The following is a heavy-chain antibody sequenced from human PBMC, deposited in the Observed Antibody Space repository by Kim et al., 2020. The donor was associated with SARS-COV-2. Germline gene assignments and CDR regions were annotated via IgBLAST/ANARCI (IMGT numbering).Heavy chain of an antibody. Sequence: SETLSLTCAVSGGSISSSNWWSWVRQPPGKGLEWIGEIYHSGSTNYNPSLKSRVTISVDKSKNQFSLKLSSVTAADTAVYYCARYVVVPAAMYYYYYGMDVWGQGTTVTVSS. CDR3: ARYVVVPAAMYYYYYGMDV. D-gene: IGHD2-2*01. CDR1: GGSISSSNW. CDR2: IYHSGST. J-gene: IGHJ6*02. V-gene: IGHV4-4*02.